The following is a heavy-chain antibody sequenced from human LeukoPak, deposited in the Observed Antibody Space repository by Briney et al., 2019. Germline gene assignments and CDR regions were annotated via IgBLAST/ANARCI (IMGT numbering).Heavy chain of an antibody. CDR1: GFPFSSYW. CDR2: IKQDGSDK. D-gene: IGHD1-1*01. Sequence: GGSLRLSCAASGFPFSSYWMSWVRQAPGKGLEWVANIKQDGSDKYYVDSVKGRFSISRDNAKNSLYLQLNSLRADDTAVYYCARLTGTTGFDYWGQGTLVTVPS. CDR3: ARLTGTTGFDY. J-gene: IGHJ4*02. V-gene: IGHV3-7*01.